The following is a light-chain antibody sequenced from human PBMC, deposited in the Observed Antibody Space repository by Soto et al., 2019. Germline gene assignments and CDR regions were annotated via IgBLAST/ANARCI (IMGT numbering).Light chain of an antibody. CDR2: QVS. J-gene: IGKJ2*01. Sequence: EVVMTNPPLSLPATLGHPAPISCRSSQALFHSEGKTYLNWFQQRPGQSPRRLIYQVSKRDSGVPDRFSGSGSGTDFTLKISRVEAEDVGVYYCMQGTYWPPYTFGQGTKVEIK. CDR3: MQGTYWPPYT. CDR1: QALFHSEGKTY. V-gene: IGKV2-30*02.